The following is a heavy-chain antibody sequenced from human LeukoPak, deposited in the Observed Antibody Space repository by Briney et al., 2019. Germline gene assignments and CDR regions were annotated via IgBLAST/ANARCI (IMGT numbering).Heavy chain of an antibody. J-gene: IGHJ2*01. V-gene: IGHV1-69*01. CDR2: IIPIFGTA. D-gene: IGHD3-22*01. CDR3: ARGPRSSGYSPTPYWYFDL. CDR1: GGTFSGYA. Sequence: GSSVKVSCKASGGTFSGYAISWVRQAPGQGLEWMGGIIPIFGTANYAQKFQGRVTITADESTSTAYMELSSLRSEDTAVYYCARGPRSSGYSPTPYWYFDLWGRGTLVTVSS.